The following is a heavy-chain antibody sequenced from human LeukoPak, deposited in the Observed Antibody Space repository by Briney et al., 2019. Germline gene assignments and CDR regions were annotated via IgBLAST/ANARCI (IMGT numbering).Heavy chain of an antibody. CDR1: GVSFSGYY. CDR2: INHSGST. J-gene: IGHJ6*02. V-gene: IGHV4-34*01. D-gene: IGHD6-19*01. CDR3: ARGTAVAGIYYYYGMDV. Sequence: PSETLSLTCAVYGVSFSGYYWSWIRQPPGKGLEWIGEINHSGSTNYNPSLKSRVTISVDTSKNQFSLKLSSVTAADTAVYYCARGTAVAGIYYYYGMDVWGQGTTVTVSS.